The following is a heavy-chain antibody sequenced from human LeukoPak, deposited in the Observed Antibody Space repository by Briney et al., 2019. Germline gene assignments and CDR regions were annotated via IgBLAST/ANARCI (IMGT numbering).Heavy chain of an antibody. CDR2: IKQDGSEK. Sequence: PPGGSLRLSCAASGFTFSSYWMSWVRQAPGKGLEWVANIKQDGSEKYYVDSMKGRFTISRDNAKNSLYLQMNSLRAEDTAVYYCARDSGIAVAGTFDYWGQGTLVTVSS. J-gene: IGHJ4*02. CDR1: GFTFSSYW. V-gene: IGHV3-7*01. CDR3: ARDSGIAVAGTFDY. D-gene: IGHD6-19*01.